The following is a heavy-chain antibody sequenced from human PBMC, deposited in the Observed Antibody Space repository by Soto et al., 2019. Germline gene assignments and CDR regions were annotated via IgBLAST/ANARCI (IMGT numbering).Heavy chain of an antibody. V-gene: IGHV3-21*01. CDR2: ISSSSSYI. J-gene: IGHJ4*02. CDR3: ARERERDYGLDY. CDR1: GFTFSSYS. Sequence: EVQLVESGGGLVKPGGSLRLSCAASGFTFSSYSMNWVRQAPGKGLEWVSSISSSSSYIYYADSVKGRFTISRDNAKNSLYLQMNSLRAEDTAVYYCARERERDYGLDYWGQGTLVTVSS. D-gene: IGHD4-17*01.